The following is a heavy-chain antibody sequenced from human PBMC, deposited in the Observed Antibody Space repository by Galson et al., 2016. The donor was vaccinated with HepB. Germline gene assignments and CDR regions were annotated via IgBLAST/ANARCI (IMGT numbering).Heavy chain of an antibody. V-gene: IGHV4-34*01. D-gene: IGHD2-15*01. J-gene: IGHJ3*02. CDR2: MDHSGRS. CDR1: GGSFRGFY. CDR3: VQGPRNVDVGVAATPIQIDALDI. Sequence: SETLSLTCAVHGGSFRGFYWTWIRQSPGKGLEWIGEMDHSGRSNYNPSLKSRVTILVETSKNQFSLKMNSVTAADTALYYCVQGPRNVDVGVAATPIQIDALDIWAQGTMVIVSS.